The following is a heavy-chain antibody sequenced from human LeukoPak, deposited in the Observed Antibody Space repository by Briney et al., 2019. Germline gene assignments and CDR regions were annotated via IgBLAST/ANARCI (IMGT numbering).Heavy chain of an antibody. CDR1: GFTVSSNY. J-gene: IGHJ4*02. CDR2: IYSNGNT. D-gene: IGHD3-3*01. CDR3: ASHYDFWSGYIGIDY. Sequence: GGSLRLSCAASGFTVSSNYMSWFRQAPGKGLEWVSVIYSNGNTYYADSVKGRFTISRDNSKNTLYLQMNSLRAEDTAVYYCASHYDFWSGYIGIDYWGQGTLVTVSS. V-gene: IGHV3-53*01.